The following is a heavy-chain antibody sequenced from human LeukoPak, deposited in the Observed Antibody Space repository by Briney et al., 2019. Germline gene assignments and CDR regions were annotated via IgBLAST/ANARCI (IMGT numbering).Heavy chain of an antibody. V-gene: IGHV3-7*01. CDR1: GFTFSSYW. Sequence: GGSLRLSCAASGFTFSSYWMSWVGQAPGKGREGVANIKQDGSEKYYVDSVKGRFTISRDNAKNSLYLQMNSLRAEDTAVYYCARDWGSSSRSPPTDYWGQGTLVTVSS. D-gene: IGHD3-16*01. CDR3: ARDWGSSSRSPPTDY. J-gene: IGHJ4*02. CDR2: IKQDGSEK.